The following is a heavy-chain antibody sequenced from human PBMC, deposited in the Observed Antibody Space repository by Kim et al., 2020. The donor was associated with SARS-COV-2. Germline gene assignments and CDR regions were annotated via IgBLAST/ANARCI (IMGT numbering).Heavy chain of an antibody. Sequence: SETLSLTCTVSGGSISSSSYYWGWIRQPPGKGLEWIGSIYYSGSTYYNPSLKSRVTISVDTSKNQFSLKLSSVTAADTAVYYCARHGGFECSSTSCYTPIAAAAYPLDAFDIWGQGTMVTVSS. CDR3: ARHGGFECSSTSCYTPIAAAAYPLDAFDI. CDR2: IYYSGST. D-gene: IGHD2-2*02. CDR1: GGSISSSSYY. J-gene: IGHJ3*02. V-gene: IGHV4-39*01.